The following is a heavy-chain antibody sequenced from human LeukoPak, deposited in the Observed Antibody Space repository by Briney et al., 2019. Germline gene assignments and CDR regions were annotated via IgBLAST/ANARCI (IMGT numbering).Heavy chain of an antibody. CDR2: IYYSGST. V-gene: IGHV4-59*12. D-gene: IGHD5-18*01. Sequence: SETLSLTCTVSGGSISSYYWSWIRQPPGKGLEWIGYIYYSGSTNYNPSLKSRVTISVDTSKNQFSLKLSSVTAADTAVYYCARGGLRYYFDYWGQGTLVTVSS. J-gene: IGHJ4*02. CDR3: ARGGLRYYFDY. CDR1: GGSISSYY.